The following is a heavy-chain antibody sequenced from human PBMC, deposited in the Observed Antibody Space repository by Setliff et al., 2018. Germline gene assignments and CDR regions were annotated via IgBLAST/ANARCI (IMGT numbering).Heavy chain of an antibody. J-gene: IGHJ4*02. V-gene: IGHV4-38-2*02. Sequence: PSETLSLTCTVSGGSISSGYIWGWIRQPPGKGLEWVGNIGHTGSINYNPSLKSRLTISRDTSKNQVSLKLNSVTATDTAVYYCARDLGHGGDSGYWGQGILVTVSS. CDR2: IGHTGSI. CDR3: ARDLGHGGDSGY. CDR1: GGSISSGYI. D-gene: IGHD2-21*02.